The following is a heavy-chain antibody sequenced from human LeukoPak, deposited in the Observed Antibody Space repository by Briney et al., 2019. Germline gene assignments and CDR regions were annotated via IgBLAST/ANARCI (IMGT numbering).Heavy chain of an antibody. D-gene: IGHD1-26*01. Sequence: PGGSLRLSCAASGFTLSSHWMTWVRQAPGNRLEWVANINQDGSAKYYVDSVKGRFTISRDNAKNSMYLQMNRLRVEDTAVYYCPRWEIRGAAHQLDYWGQGTLVTVSS. CDR1: GFTLSSHW. CDR3: PRWEIRGAAHQLDY. V-gene: IGHV3-7*01. J-gene: IGHJ4*02. CDR2: INQDGSAK.